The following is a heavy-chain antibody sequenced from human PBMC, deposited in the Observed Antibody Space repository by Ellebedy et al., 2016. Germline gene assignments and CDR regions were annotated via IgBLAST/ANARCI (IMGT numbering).Heavy chain of an antibody. J-gene: IGHJ4*02. CDR3: ARTQFTSGGSCYSL. CDR2: ISGSGGST. V-gene: IGHV3-11*04. D-gene: IGHD2-15*01. Sequence: GESLKISCAASGFTFSDYYMSWVRQAPGKGLEWVSGISGSGGSTYYADSVKGRFTISRDNAKNTLYLQMNSLRAEDTAVYYCARTQFTSGGSCYSLWGQGTLVTVSS. CDR1: GFTFSDYY.